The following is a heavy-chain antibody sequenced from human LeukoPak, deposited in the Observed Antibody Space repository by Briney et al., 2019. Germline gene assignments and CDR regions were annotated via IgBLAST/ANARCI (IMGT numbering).Heavy chain of an antibody. CDR2: ISSNGGST. Sequence: GGSLRLSCVASGFTFSSYAMHWVRQAPGKGLEYVSAISSNGGSTYYANSVKGRFTISRDNSKNTLYLQMGSLRAEDMAVYYCARVAPIVVVPAAIYYYYYMDVWGKGTTVTVSS. V-gene: IGHV3-64*01. CDR3: ARVAPIVVVPAAIYYYYYMDV. D-gene: IGHD2-2*01. CDR1: GFTFSSYA. J-gene: IGHJ6*03.